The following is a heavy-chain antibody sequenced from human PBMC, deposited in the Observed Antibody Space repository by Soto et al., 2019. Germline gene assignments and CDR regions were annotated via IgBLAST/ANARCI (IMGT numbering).Heavy chain of an antibody. CDR2: INPSGGGT. V-gene: IGHV1-46*01. CDR1: GYTFLDFY. D-gene: IGHD3-3*02. CDR3: ARDKPFSAGY. J-gene: IGHJ4*02. Sequence: QVQLVQSGTEVKKPGASVKVSCKASGYTFLDFYIHWVRQAPGQGLEWMGFINPSGGGTTYAQKFQGRLTMTRDTSTSTVYMKLNSLRSEDTAIYYCARDKPFSAGYWGQGTLVT.